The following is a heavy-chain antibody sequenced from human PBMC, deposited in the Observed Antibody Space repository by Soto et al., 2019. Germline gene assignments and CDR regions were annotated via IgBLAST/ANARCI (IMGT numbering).Heavy chain of an antibody. Sequence: QVHLRESGPGLVKPSETLSLSCTVSGGSINNFYWSWIRQPPGKGLEWIGYISYSGNTNYNPSFKSRVSISVDTSKNQFSLNLTSVTAADTAVYFCARAPMVLTRSYFDSWGQGTPVTVSS. V-gene: IGHV4-59*01. CDR3: ARAPMVLTRSYFDS. CDR2: ISYSGNT. CDR1: GGSINNFY. D-gene: IGHD2-8*01. J-gene: IGHJ4*02.